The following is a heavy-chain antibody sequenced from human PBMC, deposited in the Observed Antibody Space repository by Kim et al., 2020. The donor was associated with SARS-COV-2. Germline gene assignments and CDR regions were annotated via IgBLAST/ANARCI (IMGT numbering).Heavy chain of an antibody. Sequence: GGSLRLSCAASGFTFSSYEMNWVRQAPGKGLEWVSYISSSGSTIYYADSVKGRFTISRDNAKNSLYLQMNSLRAEDTAVYYCARVGGSYLHCVYWGQGTLVTVSS. J-gene: IGHJ4*02. CDR2: ISSSGSTI. V-gene: IGHV3-48*03. CDR3: ARVGGSYLHCVY. CDR1: GFTFSSYE. D-gene: IGHD1-26*01.